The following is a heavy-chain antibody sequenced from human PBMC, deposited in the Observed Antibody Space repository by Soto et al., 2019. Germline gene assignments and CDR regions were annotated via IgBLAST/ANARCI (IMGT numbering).Heavy chain of an antibody. CDR2: ISGSGGST. V-gene: IGHV3-23*01. D-gene: IGHD2-15*01. Sequence: EVQLLESGGGLVQPGGSLRLSCAASGFTFSSYAMSWVRQAPGKGLEWVSAISGSGGSTYYADSVKGRFTISRDNSKNTLYLQMNSLRAEDTAVYYCAKVMGPGVYHRKQGEVVAATRPSDWFDPWGQGTLVTVSS. CDR1: GFTFSSYA. J-gene: IGHJ5*02. CDR3: AKVMGPGVYHRKQGEVVAATRPSDWFDP.